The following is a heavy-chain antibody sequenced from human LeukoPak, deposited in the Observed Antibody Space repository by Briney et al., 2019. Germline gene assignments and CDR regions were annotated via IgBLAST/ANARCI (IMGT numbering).Heavy chain of an antibody. D-gene: IGHD3-9*01. CDR1: GFTFSSYS. V-gene: IGHV3-48*01. Sequence: GGSLRLSCAASGFTFSSYSMNWVRQAPGKGLGWVSYISSSSSTIYYADSVKGRFTISRDNAKNSRYLQMNSLRAEDTAVYYCVYFDWLLPTVNWGQGTLVTVSS. J-gene: IGHJ4*02. CDR3: VYFDWLLPTVN. CDR2: ISSSSSTI.